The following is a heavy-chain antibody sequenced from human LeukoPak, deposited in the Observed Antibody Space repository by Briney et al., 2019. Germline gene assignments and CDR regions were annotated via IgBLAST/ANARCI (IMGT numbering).Heavy chain of an antibody. D-gene: IGHD3-10*01. V-gene: IGHV1-69*13. CDR2: IIPIFGTA. CDR3: ARRKGLVRGVITKGYYFDY. CDR1: GGTFSSYA. Sequence: SVKVSCKASGGTFSSYAISWVRQAPGQGHEWMGGIIPIFGTANYAQKFQGRVTIPADESTSTAYMELSSRRSEDTAVYYCARRKGLVRGVITKGYYFDYWGQGTLVTVFS. J-gene: IGHJ4*02.